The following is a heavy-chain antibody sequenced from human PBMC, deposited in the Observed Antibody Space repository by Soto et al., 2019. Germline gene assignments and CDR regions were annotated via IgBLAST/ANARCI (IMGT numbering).Heavy chain of an antibody. CDR2: ISGSGGST. J-gene: IGHJ4*02. D-gene: IGHD3-16*02. CDR3: AKYMLRGLKMITFGGVIVPESSNFDY. CDR1: GFTFSSYA. V-gene: IGHV3-23*01. Sequence: PGGSLRLSCAASGFTFSSYAMSWVRQAPGKGLEWVSAISGSGGSTYYADSVKGRFTIARDNSKNTLYLQMDSLRAEDTAVYYCAKYMLRGLKMITFGGVIVPESSNFDYWGQGTLVTVSS.